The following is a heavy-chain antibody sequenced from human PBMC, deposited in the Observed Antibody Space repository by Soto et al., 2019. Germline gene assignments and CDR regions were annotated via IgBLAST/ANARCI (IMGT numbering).Heavy chain of an antibody. Sequence: QVQLVQSGAEVKKPGSSVKVSCKASGGTFSSYAISWVRQAPGQGLEWMGGIIPIFGTANYAQKFQGRVTIPADESTSTAEVVLSSLRSEDTAVYDCARVPRYSRSSGFDYWGQGTLATVPS. D-gene: IGHD6-6*01. CDR3: ARVPRYSRSSGFDY. CDR1: GGTFSSYA. V-gene: IGHV1-69*01. J-gene: IGHJ4*02. CDR2: IIPIFGTA.